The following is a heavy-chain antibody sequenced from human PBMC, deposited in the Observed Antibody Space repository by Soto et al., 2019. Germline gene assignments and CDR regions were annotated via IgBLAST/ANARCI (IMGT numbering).Heavy chain of an antibody. J-gene: IGHJ4*02. V-gene: IGHV3-15*01. CDR3: TTVSLDYGDYGGTREFDY. D-gene: IGHD4-17*01. Sequence: GGSLRLSCAASGFTFSNAWMSWVRQAPGKGLEWVGRIKSKTDGGTTDYAAPVKGRFTISRDDSKNTLYLKMNSLKTEETAVYYCTTVSLDYGDYGGTREFDYWGQGTLVTVSS. CDR2: IKSKTDGGTT. CDR1: GFTFSNAW.